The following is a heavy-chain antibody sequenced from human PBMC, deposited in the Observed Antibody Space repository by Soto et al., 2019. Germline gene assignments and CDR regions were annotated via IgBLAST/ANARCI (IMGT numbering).Heavy chain of an antibody. CDR1: GFTFSSYT. CDR3: AREWATSTSCFGCWFDP. Sequence: EVQLVESGGGLVKPGGSLRLSCAASGFTFSSYTMSWVRQAPGKGLEWVSSISSSSSKLYYADSVKGRFTISRDNAKISLYLQLNSLRVEDTAVYYCAREWATSTSCFGCWFDPWGQGTLVTVSS. CDR2: ISSSSSKL. D-gene: IGHD2-2*01. J-gene: IGHJ5*02. V-gene: IGHV3-21*01.